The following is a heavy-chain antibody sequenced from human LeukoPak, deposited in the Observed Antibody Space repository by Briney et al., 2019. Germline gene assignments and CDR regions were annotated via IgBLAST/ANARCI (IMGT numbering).Heavy chain of an antibody. J-gene: IGHJ3*02. CDR3: AREAEPDDLAIAVAGLGAFDI. CDR1: RFTFSSYS. Sequence: GGSLRLSCAASRFTFSSYSMNWVRQAPGKGLVWVSRITSDGNSTSYADSVKGRFTISRDNAKNTLYLQMNSLRAEDTAVYYCAREAEPDDLAIAVAGLGAFDIWGQGTMVTVSS. CDR2: ITSDGNST. V-gene: IGHV3-74*01. D-gene: IGHD6-19*01.